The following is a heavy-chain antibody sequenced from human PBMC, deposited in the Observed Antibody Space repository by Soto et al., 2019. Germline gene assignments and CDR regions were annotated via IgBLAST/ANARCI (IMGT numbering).Heavy chain of an antibody. V-gene: IGHV3-23*01. Sequence: GGSLRLSCTASGFTFSSYAMTWVRQAPGRGLEGVSGITASGGRTFYADSGKGRFTISRDNSRSTLYLQMNSLRADDTAVYYCAKDTRYADYVRWFDSWGQGTLVTVSS. CDR1: GFTFSSYA. CDR2: ITASGGRT. D-gene: IGHD4-17*01. CDR3: AKDTRYADYVRWFDS. J-gene: IGHJ5*01.